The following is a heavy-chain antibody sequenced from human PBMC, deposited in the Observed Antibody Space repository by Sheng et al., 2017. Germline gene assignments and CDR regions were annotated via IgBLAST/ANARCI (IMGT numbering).Heavy chain of an antibody. CDR1: GFTFSSYA. V-gene: IGHV3-23*04. D-gene: IGHD3-22*01. Sequence: EVQLVESGGGLVQPGGSLRLSCAASGFTFSSYAMSWVRQAPGKGLEWVSAISGSGGSTYYADSVKGRFTISRDNSKNTLYLQMNSLRAEDTAVYYCAKGAAAIVVVSQGAFDIWGQGTMVTVSS. CDR2: ISGSGGST. J-gene: IGHJ3*02. CDR3: AKGAAAIVVVSQGAFDI.